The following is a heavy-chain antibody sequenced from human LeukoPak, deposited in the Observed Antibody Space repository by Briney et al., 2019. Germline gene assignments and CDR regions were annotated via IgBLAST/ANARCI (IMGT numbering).Heavy chain of an antibody. Sequence: PGGSLRLSCAASGFTFSNAWMSWVRQAPGKGLEWVSIIYSGGSTYYADSVKGRFTISRDNSKNILYLQMNSLRAEDTALYYCARVGYTDSWYSSPPFDYWGQGTLVTVSS. D-gene: IGHD6-13*01. V-gene: IGHV3-66*01. CDR2: IYSGGST. CDR1: GFTFSNAW. J-gene: IGHJ4*02. CDR3: ARVGYTDSWYSSPPFDY.